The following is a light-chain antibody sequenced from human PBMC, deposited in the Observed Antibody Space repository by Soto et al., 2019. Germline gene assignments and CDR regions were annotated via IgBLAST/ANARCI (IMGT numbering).Light chain of an antibody. CDR3: QQYSDSSGA. V-gene: IGKV1-5*01. J-gene: IGKJ1*01. CDR2: DAS. CDR1: QSVGTW. Sequence: DIQVTQSPSTLSASVVDRVTITCVASQSVGTWLAWYQQRPGKAPKLLIFDASTLESGVPSRFSGSGSGTDFTLTISSLQPDDFATYYCQQYSDSSGAFGQGTKVDIK.